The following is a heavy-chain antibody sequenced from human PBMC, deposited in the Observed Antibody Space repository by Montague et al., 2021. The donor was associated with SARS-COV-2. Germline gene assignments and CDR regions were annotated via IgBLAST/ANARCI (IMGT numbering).Heavy chain of an antibody. CDR1: GGSFSGYY. CDR2: INRSGST. Sequence: SESLSLTCAVYGGSFSGYYWSWIRQPPGKGLEWIGEINRSGSTNYNPSLKSRVTISVDTSKNQFSLKLSSLTAADTAVYYCARGRTVTTFYSYYGMDVWGQGTTVTVSS. V-gene: IGHV4-34*01. D-gene: IGHD4-17*01. J-gene: IGHJ6*02. CDR3: ARGRTVTTFYSYYGMDV.